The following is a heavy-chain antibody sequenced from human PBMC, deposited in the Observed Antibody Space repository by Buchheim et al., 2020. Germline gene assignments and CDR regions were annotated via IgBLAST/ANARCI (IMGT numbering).Heavy chain of an antibody. J-gene: IGHJ4*02. CDR2: IYYSGST. CDR1: GGSISSGGYY. CDR3: AALPGRWLQSVRRHFDY. D-gene: IGHD5-24*01. Sequence: QVQLQESGPGLVKPSQTLSLTCTVSGGSISSGGYYWSWIRQHPGKGLEWIGYIYYSGSTYYNPSLKSRVTISVDTSKNQSFQKLSSVTAADTAVYYCAALPGRWLQSVRRHFDYWGQGTL. V-gene: IGHV4-31*03.